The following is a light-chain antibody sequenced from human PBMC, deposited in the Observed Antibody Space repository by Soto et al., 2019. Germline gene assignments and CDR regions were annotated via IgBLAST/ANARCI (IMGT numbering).Light chain of an antibody. V-gene: IGKV3-11*01. CDR2: DAS. CDR3: QQRSSWIT. Sequence: EVVLTQSQATLSLSPGERATLSCRASQGVSTYLAWYQQKPGQAPRLLIYDASNRATGIPARFSGSGSATDFTLTISSLEPEDFAVYYCQQRSSWITFGQGTRLEI. CDR1: QGVSTY. J-gene: IGKJ5*01.